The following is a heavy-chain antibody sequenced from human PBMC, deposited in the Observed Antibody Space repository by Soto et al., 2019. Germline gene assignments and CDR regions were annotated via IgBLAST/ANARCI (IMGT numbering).Heavy chain of an antibody. Sequence: LRLSCAASGLTFNSYAMSWVRQAPGKGLEWVSAISGSDGSTYYADSVKGRFTISRDNSKNTLYLQMSSLRAEDTAVYYCASPPRATVTDNIFDYWGQGTLVTVSS. CDR2: ISGSDGST. V-gene: IGHV3-23*01. D-gene: IGHD4-17*01. CDR3: ASPPRATVTDNIFDY. J-gene: IGHJ4*02. CDR1: GLTFNSYA.